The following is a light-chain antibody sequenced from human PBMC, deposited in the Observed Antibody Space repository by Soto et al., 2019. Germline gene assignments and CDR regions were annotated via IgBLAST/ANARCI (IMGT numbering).Light chain of an antibody. CDR1: QDIRKY. CDR3: QQYDNLVT. J-gene: IGKJ4*01. V-gene: IGKV1-33*01. Sequence: DIQMTQSPSSLSASVGDRVTITGQASQDIRKYLNCYQQKPGKAPILLIYDTFNLETGVPSRFSGSGSGTDFPFTISSLQPEDIATYYCQQYDNLVTFGGGTKVDIK. CDR2: DTF.